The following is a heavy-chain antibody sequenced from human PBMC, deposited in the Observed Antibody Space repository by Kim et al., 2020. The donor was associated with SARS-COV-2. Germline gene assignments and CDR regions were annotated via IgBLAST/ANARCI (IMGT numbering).Heavy chain of an antibody. J-gene: IGHJ4*02. CDR3: TRDGINYYDSSGYYYGFDY. Sequence: GRITISRDDSKSIAYLQMNSLKTEDTAVYYCTRDGINYYDSSGYYYGFDYWGQGTLVTVSS. D-gene: IGHD3-22*01. V-gene: IGHV3-49*02.